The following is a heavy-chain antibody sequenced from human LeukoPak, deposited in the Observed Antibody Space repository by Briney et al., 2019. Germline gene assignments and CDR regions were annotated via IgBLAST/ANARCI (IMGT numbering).Heavy chain of an antibody. Sequence: SETLSLTCTVSGGSISSSSYYWGWIRQPPGKGLEWIGSIYYSGSTYYNPSLKSRVTISVDTSKNQFSLKLSSVTAADTAVYYCARQAIAAADNYYFDYWGQGTLVTVSS. V-gene: IGHV4-39*01. CDR1: GGSISSSSYY. J-gene: IGHJ4*02. CDR3: ARQAIAAADNYYFDY. CDR2: IYYSGST. D-gene: IGHD6-13*01.